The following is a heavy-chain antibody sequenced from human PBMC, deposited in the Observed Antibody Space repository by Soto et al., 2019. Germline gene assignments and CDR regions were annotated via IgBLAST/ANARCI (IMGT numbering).Heavy chain of an antibody. CDR3: ARGRAYCGGDCYVY. CDR2: INPNSGDT. CDR1: GYTFTGYY. J-gene: IGHJ4*02. D-gene: IGHD2-21*01. Sequence: GASVKVSCKASGYTFTGYYVHWVRQAPGQGLEWMGWINPNSGDTYLAQRFQGRVTMNRDTSISTAYMELSSLRSEDTAVYYCARGRAYCGGDCYVYWGQGTLVTVSS. V-gene: IGHV1-2*02.